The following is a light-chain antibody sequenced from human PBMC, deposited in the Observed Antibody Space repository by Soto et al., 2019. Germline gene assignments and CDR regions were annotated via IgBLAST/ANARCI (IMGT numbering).Light chain of an antibody. V-gene: IGKV3-11*01. J-gene: IGKJ5*01. Sequence: EIVLTQSPATLSLSPGERATLSCRASQSISSYLAWYQQKPGQAPRLLIYDASNRATGIPAMFSGSGSGTDFTLTISSLEPEDCAAYYCQQRSNWPPITFGQGTRLEIK. CDR2: DAS. CDR1: QSISSY. CDR3: QQRSNWPPIT.